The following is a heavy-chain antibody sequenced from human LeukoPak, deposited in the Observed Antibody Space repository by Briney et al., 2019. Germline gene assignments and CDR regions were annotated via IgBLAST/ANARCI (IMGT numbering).Heavy chain of an antibody. J-gene: IGHJ5*02. CDR2: IYHSGST. V-gene: IGHV4-30-2*01. CDR1: GGSISSGGSY. Sequence: PSQTLSLTWTVSGGSISSGGSYWSWIRQPPGKGLEWIGYIYHSGSTYYHPSLKTRVTISVDRSKTQFSLKLSSVTAADTAVYYCARGVVSSPGVWFDPWGQGTLVTVSS. D-gene: IGHD2-2*01. CDR3: ARGVVSSPGVWFDP.